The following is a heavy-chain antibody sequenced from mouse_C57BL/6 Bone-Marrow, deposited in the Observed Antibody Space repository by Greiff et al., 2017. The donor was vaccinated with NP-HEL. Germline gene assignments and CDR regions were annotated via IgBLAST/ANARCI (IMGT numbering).Heavy chain of an antibody. CDR1: GFNINDDY. CDR3: TTNDSYAMDY. Sequence: EVQLQQSGAELVRPGASVKLSCTASGFNINDDYMHWVKQRPEQGLEWIGWIDPENGDTEYASKFQGKATITADTYSNTAYLQLRSLTSEDTAVDYCTTNDSYAMDYWGQGTSVTVSS. J-gene: IGHJ4*01. CDR2: IDPENGDT. V-gene: IGHV14-4*01.